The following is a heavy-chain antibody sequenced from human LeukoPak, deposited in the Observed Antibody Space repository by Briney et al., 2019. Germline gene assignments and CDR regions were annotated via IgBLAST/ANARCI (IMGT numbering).Heavy chain of an antibody. CDR3: ARDRYYYDSSGYYYLDY. D-gene: IGHD3-22*01. Sequence: PSETLSLTCTVSGGSISGSSYYWGWIRQPPGKGLEWIGSMYYSGSTYYNPSLKSRVTISVDTSKNQFSLKLSSVTAADTALYYCARDRYYYDSSGYYYLDYWGQGTLVTVSS. V-gene: IGHV4-39*07. J-gene: IGHJ4*02. CDR1: GGSISGSSYY. CDR2: MYYSGST.